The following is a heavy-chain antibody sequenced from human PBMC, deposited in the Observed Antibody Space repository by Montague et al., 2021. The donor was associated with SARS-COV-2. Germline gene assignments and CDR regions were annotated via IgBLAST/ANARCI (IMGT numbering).Heavy chain of an antibody. CDR1: GYSITRVF. CDR3: ARLYLGFNGKMYFFDA. CDR2: LHHSGST. D-gene: IGHD2-8*01. J-gene: IGHJ4*02. V-gene: IGHV4-59*01. Sequence: SETLSLTCSVSGYSITRVFWGWLRQPPGKGLEWIGHLHHSGSTNFNASLKSRLTMSPDTSKNQFSLQLSSVTAADTAVYYCARLYLGFNGKMYFFDAWGRGILVTVSS.